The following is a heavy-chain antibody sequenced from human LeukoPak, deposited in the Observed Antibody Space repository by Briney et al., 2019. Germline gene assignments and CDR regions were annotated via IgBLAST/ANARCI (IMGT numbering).Heavy chain of an antibody. D-gene: IGHD6-13*01. CDR1: GFTFANAW. V-gene: IGHV3-11*04. J-gene: IGHJ4*02. CDR3: ARDQGSKAGTGIDY. CDR2: ISSSGNSI. Sequence: GGSLRLSCEASGFTFANAWMIWVREAPGKGLEWVSYISSSGNSISYADSVRGRFTISRDNAKNSLFLQMNSLRAEDTSVYYFARDQGSKAGTGIDYWGQGTLVTVS.